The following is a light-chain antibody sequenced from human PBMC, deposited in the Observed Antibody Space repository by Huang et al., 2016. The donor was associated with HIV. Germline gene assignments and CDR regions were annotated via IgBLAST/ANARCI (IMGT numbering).Light chain of an antibody. CDR1: QSISDY. V-gene: IGKV1-39*01. CDR3: QQSYSSPYT. CDR2: AAS. Sequence: DIQMTQSPSSLSASVGDRVTITCRAGQSISDYLYWFQQRLGKAPKVLIYAASTLQSGVPSSFSGAGSGTDFTLTISGLQPEDSATYYCQQSYSSPYTFDQGTKLEI. J-gene: IGKJ2*01.